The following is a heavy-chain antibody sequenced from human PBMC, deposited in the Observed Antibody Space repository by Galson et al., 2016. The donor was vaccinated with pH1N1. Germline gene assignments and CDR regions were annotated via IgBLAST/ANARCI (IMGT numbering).Heavy chain of an antibody. Sequence: SVKVSCKASGYSVTRYYMHWVRQAPGQGLEWMGIIDPSDGTTTYSQKFRGRITMTRDTPTNSVYMELSSLTSDDTAVYYCARRYDFDYWGQGTLITVSS. D-gene: IGHD3-9*01. CDR2: IDPSDGTT. CDR3: ARRYDFDY. J-gene: IGHJ4*02. CDR1: GYSVTRYY. V-gene: IGHV1-46*01.